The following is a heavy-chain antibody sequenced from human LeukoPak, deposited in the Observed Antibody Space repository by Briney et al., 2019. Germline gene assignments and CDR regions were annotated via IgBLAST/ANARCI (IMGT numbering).Heavy chain of an antibody. CDR3: APPGGMGRGGLES. D-gene: IGHD3-10*01. J-gene: IGHJ4*02. V-gene: IGHV3-23*01. Sequence: GGSLRLSCAASGFTFSSYAMSWVRQAPGKGQEWVSAISGSGGSTYYADSVKGRFTISRDNSKNTLYLQMNSLRAEDTAVYYCAPPGGMGRGGLESGGQGTLVTVSS. CDR2: ISGSGGST. CDR1: GFTFSSYA.